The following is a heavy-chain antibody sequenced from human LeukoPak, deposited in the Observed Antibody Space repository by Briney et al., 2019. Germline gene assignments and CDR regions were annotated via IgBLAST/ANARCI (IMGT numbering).Heavy chain of an antibody. CDR3: AKREGENNGPIDC. J-gene: IGHJ4*02. CDR1: GFTFTKSA. Sequence: QAGGSLRLSCAASGFTFTKSAMTWVRQAPGTGLEWVSTISGDGTDIYYADSVKGRFTISRDIFKRTLYLQMSSLRAEDTAVYYCAKREGENNGPIDCWGQGTLVTVSS. D-gene: IGHD5-24*01. CDR2: ISGDGTDI. V-gene: IGHV3-23*01.